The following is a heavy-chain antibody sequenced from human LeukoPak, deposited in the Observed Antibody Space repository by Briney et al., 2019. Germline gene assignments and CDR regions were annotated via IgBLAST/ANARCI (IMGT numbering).Heavy chain of an antibody. CDR2: IYYSGST. J-gene: IGHJ4*02. CDR3: AREGTRGSGLDY. D-gene: IGHD6-19*01. CDR1: GGSISSSNW. V-gene: IGHV4-4*02. Sequence: SETLSLTCAVSGGSISSSNWWSWVRQPPGKGLEWIGSIYYSGSTYYNPSLKSRVTISVDTSKNQFSLKLSSVTAADTAVYYCAREGTRGSGLDYWGQGTLVTVSS.